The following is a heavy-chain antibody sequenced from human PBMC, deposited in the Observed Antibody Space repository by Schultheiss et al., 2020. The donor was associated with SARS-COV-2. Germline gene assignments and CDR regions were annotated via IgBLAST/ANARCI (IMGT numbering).Heavy chain of an antibody. V-gene: IGHV4-4*02. J-gene: IGHJ5*02. CDR1: GGSISSSNW. D-gene: IGHD5-12*01. CDR3: ARVATPGWWFDP. Sequence: SETLSLTCAVSGGSISSSNWWSWVRQPPGKGLEWIGEINHSGSTNYNPSLKSRVTMSVDTSKNQFSLKLSSVTAADTAVYYCARVATPGWWFDPWGQGSLVTVSS. CDR2: INHSGST.